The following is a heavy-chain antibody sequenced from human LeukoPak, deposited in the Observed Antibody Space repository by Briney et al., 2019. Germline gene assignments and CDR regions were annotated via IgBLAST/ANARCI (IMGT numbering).Heavy chain of an antibody. D-gene: IGHD4/OR15-4a*01. Sequence: SETLSLTCTVSGGSISSYYWSWIRQPPGKGLEWIGYIYYSGSSNYNPSLKSRVTISVDTSKNQFSLKLCSVTAADTAVYYCAREGVYGGRGQGTLVTVSS. J-gene: IGHJ4*02. CDR1: GGSISSYY. V-gene: IGHV4-59*01. CDR2: IYYSGSS. CDR3: AREGVYGG.